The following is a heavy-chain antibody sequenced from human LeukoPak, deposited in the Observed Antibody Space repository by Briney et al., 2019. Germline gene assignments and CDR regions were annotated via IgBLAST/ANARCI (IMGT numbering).Heavy chain of an antibody. V-gene: IGHV3-74*01. CDR1: AFTFSNYW. CDR3: ASFAYSSGWYS. D-gene: IGHD6-19*01. CDR2: INSDGSST. J-gene: IGHJ4*02. Sequence: PGGSLRRSCAASAFTFSNYWMHWVRQAPGKGRVWVSRINSDGSSTSYADSVKGRFATSRDNAKNTLYLQMNSLRAEDTAVYYCASFAYSSGWYSWGQGTLVTVSS.